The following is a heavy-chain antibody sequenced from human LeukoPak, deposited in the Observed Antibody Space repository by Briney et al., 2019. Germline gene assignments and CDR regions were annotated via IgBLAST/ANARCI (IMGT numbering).Heavy chain of an antibody. CDR2: IYSGGST. V-gene: IGHV3-53*01. CDR3: ASSTYYYDSSGYYDRDYFDY. J-gene: IGHJ4*02. CDR1: GFTVSSNY. D-gene: IGHD3-22*01. Sequence: GGSLRLSCAASGFTVSSNYMSWVRQAPGKGLEWVSVIYSGGSTYYADSVKGRFTISRDNSKNTLYLQMNSLRAEDTAVCYCASSTYYYDSSGYYDRDYFDYWGQGTLVTVSS.